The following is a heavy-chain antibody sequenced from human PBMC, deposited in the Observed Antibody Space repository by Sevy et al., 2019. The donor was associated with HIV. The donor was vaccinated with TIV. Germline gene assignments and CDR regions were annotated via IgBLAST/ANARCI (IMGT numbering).Heavy chain of an antibody. Sequence: GGSLRLSCAASGFTFSSYWMTWVRQAPGKGLEWVANINQVGSEKFYVDSVKGRFTISRDNAKNSLYLQMNSLGVEDTAVYYCARPYRTDPFYYSGSSGYYYPSYFDSWGQGTLVTVSS. CDR3: ARPYRTDPFYYSGSSGYYYPSYFDS. V-gene: IGHV3-7*01. D-gene: IGHD3-22*01. J-gene: IGHJ4*02. CDR1: GFTFSSYW. CDR2: INQVGSEK.